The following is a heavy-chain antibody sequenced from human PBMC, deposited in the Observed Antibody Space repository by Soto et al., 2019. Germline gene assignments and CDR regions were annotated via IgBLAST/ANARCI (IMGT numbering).Heavy chain of an antibody. Sequence: PGGFLRLSCAASGFTISSSYMSWVRQAPGKGPEWVSVIYSGGSTYYADSVKGRFTISRDNSKNTLFLQMNSLRVEDTAVYYCARGYSYDYYAMGVWGQGTTVTVSS. J-gene: IGHJ6*02. CDR2: IYSGGST. CDR3: ARGYSYDYYAMGV. V-gene: IGHV3-53*01. D-gene: IGHD5-18*01. CDR1: GFTISSSY.